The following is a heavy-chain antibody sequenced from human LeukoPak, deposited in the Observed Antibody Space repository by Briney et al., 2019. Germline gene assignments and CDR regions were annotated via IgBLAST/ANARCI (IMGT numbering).Heavy chain of an antibody. D-gene: IGHD1-1*01. J-gene: IGHJ4*02. Sequence: GGSLRLSCAASGFTFSNYVMNWVRQAPGKGLEWVATMSASGSITFYADSVKGRFTISREDSKNLLNLQMNSLRADDTAVYYCAYLGLSSDWNDVPGPQIDHWGQGTLVTVSS. V-gene: IGHV3-23*01. CDR1: GFTFSNYV. CDR2: MSASGSIT. CDR3: AYLGLSSDWNDVPGPQIDH.